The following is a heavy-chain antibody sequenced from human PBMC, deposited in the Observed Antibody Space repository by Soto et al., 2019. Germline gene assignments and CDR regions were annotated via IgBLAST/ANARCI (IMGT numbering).Heavy chain of an antibody. V-gene: IGHV4-30-4*01. Sequence: SETLSLTCTVSGGSISSRDHYWTWIRQPPGKGLEWIGYIFYSGTTYYNPSLKSRVTISQDTSKNQFSLDLESVTAADTAIYYCARAVVPTTAYCNSWGQGTLVTVSS. CDR3: ARAVVPTTAYCNS. J-gene: IGHJ4*02. CDR1: GGSISSRDHY. D-gene: IGHD1-7*01. CDR2: IFYSGTT.